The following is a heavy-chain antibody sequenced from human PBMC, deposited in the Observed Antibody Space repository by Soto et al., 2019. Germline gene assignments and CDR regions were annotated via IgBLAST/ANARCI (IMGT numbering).Heavy chain of an antibody. V-gene: IGHV4-4*07. D-gene: IGHD6-19*01. CDR3: AREWLSSGWYWFDP. CDR2: IYTSGST. CDR1: GGSISSYY. J-gene: IGHJ5*02. Sequence: TSETLSLTCTVSGGSISSYYWSWIRQPAGKGLEWIGRIYTSGSTNYNPSLKSRVTMSVDTSKNQFSLKLSSVTAADTAVYYCAREWLSSGWYWFDPWGQGTLVTVSS.